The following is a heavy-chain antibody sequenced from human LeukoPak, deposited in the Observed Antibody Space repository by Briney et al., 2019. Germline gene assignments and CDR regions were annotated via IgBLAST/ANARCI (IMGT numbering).Heavy chain of an antibody. CDR3: ARCSGWAFKN. CDR1: GFTFSSYW. CDR2: IKQDGSEK. J-gene: IGHJ4*02. D-gene: IGHD6-19*01. V-gene: IGHV3-7*01. Sequence: GGSLRHSCAASGFTFSSYWMSWVRQAPGKGLEWVANIKQDGSEKNYVDSVKGRFTISRDSAKNSLYLQMDSLRVEDTAIYYCARCSGWAFKNWGQGTLVTVSS.